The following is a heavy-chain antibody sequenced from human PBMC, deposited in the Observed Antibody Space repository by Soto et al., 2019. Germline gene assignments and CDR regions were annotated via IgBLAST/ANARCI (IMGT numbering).Heavy chain of an antibody. V-gene: IGHV3-33*01. CDR2: IWYDGTNE. J-gene: IGHJ4*02. CDR3: ARESVRYCCDW. Sequence: QVQLVESGGGVVQPGRSLRLSCAASGFTFSSYGMQWVRQAPGKGLEWVAVIWYDGTNEHYADSVKGRFTISTDNFKNTLFLQMNSLSGEDTAVNYCARESVRYCCDWWGQVTLVTVSS. CDR1: GFTFSSYG. D-gene: IGHD6-19*01.